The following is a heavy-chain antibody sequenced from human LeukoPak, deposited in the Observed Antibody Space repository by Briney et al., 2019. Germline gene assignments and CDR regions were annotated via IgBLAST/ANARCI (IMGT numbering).Heavy chain of an antibody. CDR3: ARGIQLTLAAHAFDI. V-gene: IGHV3-53*01. CDR2: IYSGGGT. Sequence: TGGSLRLSCAASGFIVSNNYMSWVRQAPGKGLEWVSVIYSGGGTYSADSVKGRFTISRDNSKNTLYFQMNNLRAEDTAVYYCARGIQLTLAAHAFDIWGPGTMVTVSS. J-gene: IGHJ3*02. D-gene: IGHD1-1*01. CDR1: GFIVSNNY.